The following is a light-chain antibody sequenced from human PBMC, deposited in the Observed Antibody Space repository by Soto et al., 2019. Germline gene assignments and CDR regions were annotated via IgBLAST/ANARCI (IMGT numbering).Light chain of an antibody. V-gene: IGKV1-5*03. J-gene: IGKJ1*01. CDR2: KAS. CDR1: QNIGYW. Sequence: DIQMTQSPSTLSASVGDRVTITCRASQNIGYWLAWYQQKPGKAPNLLIYKASNVESGVPSRFSGSGSGTEFTLTISSLQPHDFATYYCQQYNTYSRTFGQGTKVEI. CDR3: QQYNTYSRT.